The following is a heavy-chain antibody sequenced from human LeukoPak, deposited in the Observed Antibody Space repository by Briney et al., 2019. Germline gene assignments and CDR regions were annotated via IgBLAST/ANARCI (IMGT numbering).Heavy chain of an antibody. CDR2: ISSSGSTI. V-gene: IGHV3-48*03. Sequence: GGSLRLSCAASGFTFSSYEMNWVRQAPGKGLEWVSYISSSGSTIYYADSVKGRFTISRDNAKNSLYLQMNSLRAEDTAVYYCAREGWLLLRGAFDIWGQGTMVTVSS. D-gene: IGHD3-22*01. J-gene: IGHJ3*02. CDR1: GFTFSSYE. CDR3: AREGWLLLRGAFDI.